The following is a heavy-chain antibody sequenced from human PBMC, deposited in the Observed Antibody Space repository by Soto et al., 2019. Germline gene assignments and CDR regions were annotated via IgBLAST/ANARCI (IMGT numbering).Heavy chain of an antibody. J-gene: IGHJ4*02. CDR2: IYYSGSA. CDR3: ARLDYGDYDVDY. D-gene: IGHD4-17*01. Sequence: QVQLQESGPGLVKPSQTLSLTCTVSGGSISSGDHYWSWIRQPPGKGLEWIGYIYYSGSAYYSPSFKSRVTISVDTSKSQFSLGLKSVTAADTAVYFCARLDYGDYDVDYWGQGTLVTVSS. CDR1: GGSISSGDHY. V-gene: IGHV4-30-4*01.